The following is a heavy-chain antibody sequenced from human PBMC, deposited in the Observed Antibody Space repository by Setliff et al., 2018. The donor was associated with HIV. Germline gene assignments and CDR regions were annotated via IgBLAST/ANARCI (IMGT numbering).Heavy chain of an antibody. V-gene: IGHV2-70*11. CDR3: ARIQGNSGLDAFDI. Sequence: KSGPTLVNPTQTLTVTCTFSGFSLSTSGMCVSWIRQPPGKALEWLARIDWDDDKYYSTSLKTRLTISKDTSKNQVVLTMTNMDPVDTATYYCARIQGNSGLDAFDIWGQGTMVNRLL. CDR2: IDWDDDK. J-gene: IGHJ3*02. CDR1: GFSLSTSGMC. D-gene: IGHD1-26*01.